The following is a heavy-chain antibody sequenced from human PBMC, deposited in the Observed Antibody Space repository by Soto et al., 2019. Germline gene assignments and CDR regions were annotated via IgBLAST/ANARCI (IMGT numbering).Heavy chain of an antibody. D-gene: IGHD6-13*01. Sequence: ASVKVSCKASVYTFTSYYMHWVRQAPGQGLEWMGIINPSGGSTSYAQKFQGRVTMTRDTSTSTVYMELSSLRSEDTAVYYCAREDSAYSSSWDWFDPWGQGTLVIVYS. CDR2: INPSGGST. CDR3: AREDSAYSSSWDWFDP. V-gene: IGHV1-46*01. CDR1: VYTFTSYY. J-gene: IGHJ5*02.